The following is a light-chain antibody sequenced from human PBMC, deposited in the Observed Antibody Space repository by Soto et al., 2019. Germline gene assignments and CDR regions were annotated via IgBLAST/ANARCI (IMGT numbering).Light chain of an antibody. J-gene: IGKJ2*01. CDR2: KVS. CDR1: HSLAYSDGNTY. CDR3: MQGTHWPVT. V-gene: IGKV2-30*01. Sequence: DVVMTQSPLSLPVALGQPASISCRSSHSLAYSDGNTYLNWFQQRPGQSPRRLISKVSNLDSGVPDRFSGSGSGTDFTLEISRVEADDVGVYYCMQGTHWPVTFGQGTKLEIK.